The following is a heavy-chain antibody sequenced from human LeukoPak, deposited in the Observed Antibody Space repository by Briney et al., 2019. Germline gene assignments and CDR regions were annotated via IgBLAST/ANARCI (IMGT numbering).Heavy chain of an antibody. J-gene: IGHJ5*02. Sequence: PSETLSLTCTVSGGSISSYYWSWIRQPPGEGLEWIGYIYYSGSTNYNPSLKSRVTISVDTSKNQFSLKLSSVTAADTAVYYCARMTPYDFWSGYYSGTNWFDPWGQGTLVTVSS. CDR2: IYYSGST. CDR1: GGSISSYY. CDR3: ARMTPYDFWSGYYSGTNWFDP. D-gene: IGHD3-3*01. V-gene: IGHV4-59*08.